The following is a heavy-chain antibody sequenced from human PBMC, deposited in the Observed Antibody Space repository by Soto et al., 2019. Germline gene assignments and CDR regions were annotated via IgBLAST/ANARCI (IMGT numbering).Heavy chain of an antibody. CDR3: AKVVGATTPSDY. CDR1: GFTFSSYG. J-gene: IGHJ4*02. CDR2: ISYDGSNK. V-gene: IGHV3-30*18. Sequence: GGSLRLSCAASGFTFSSYGMHWVRQAPGKGLEWVAVISYDGSNKYYADSVKGRFTISRDNSKNTLYLQMNSLRAEDTAVYYCAKVVGATTPSDYWSQGTLVTVSS. D-gene: IGHD1-26*01.